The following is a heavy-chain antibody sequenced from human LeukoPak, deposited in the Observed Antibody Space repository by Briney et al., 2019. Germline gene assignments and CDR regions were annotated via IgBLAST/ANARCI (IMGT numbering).Heavy chain of an antibody. J-gene: IGHJ4*02. D-gene: IGHD3-10*01. CDR2: IIPIFGTA. CDR3: ARDSGTMVRGVIIPSDFDY. Sequence: SVKVSCKASGGTFSSYAISWVRQAPGQGLEWMGGIIPIFGTANYAQKFQGRVTITADESTSTAYMELSSLRSEDTAVYYCARDSGTMVRGVIIPSDFDYWGQGTLVTVSS. V-gene: IGHV1-69*13. CDR1: GGTFSSYA.